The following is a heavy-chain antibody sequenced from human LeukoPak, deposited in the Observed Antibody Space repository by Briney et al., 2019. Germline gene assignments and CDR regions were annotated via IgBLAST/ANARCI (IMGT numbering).Heavy chain of an antibody. CDR2: ISYDGSNK. V-gene: IGHV3-30-3*01. J-gene: IGHJ5*02. Sequence: PGGSLRLSCAASGFTFSSYAMHWVRQAPGKGLEWVAVISYDGSNKYYADSVKGRFTISRDNSKNTLYLQMNSLRAEDTAVYYCARGRGSERLDLGWFDPWGQGTLVTVSS. CDR3: ARGRGSERLDLGWFDP. D-gene: IGHD3-10*01. CDR1: GFTFSSYA.